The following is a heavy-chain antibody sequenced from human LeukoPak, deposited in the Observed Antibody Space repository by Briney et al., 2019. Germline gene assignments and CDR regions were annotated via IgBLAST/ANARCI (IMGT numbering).Heavy chain of an antibody. CDR1: GFTFSSYA. CDR2: LSGSGGNT. CDR3: AKGSYYYDSADYFDY. V-gene: IGHV3-23*01. J-gene: IGHJ4*02. D-gene: IGHD3-22*01. Sequence: GGSLSLSCAASGFTFSSYAMSWVRQAPGKGLEWVSTLSGSGGNTYYADSVKGRVTISRDNSKNTLYLQMNSLRAEDTAVYHCAKGSYYYDSADYFDYWGQGTLVTVSS.